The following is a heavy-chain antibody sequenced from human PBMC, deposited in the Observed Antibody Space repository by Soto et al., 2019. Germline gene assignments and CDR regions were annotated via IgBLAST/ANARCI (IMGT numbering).Heavy chain of an antibody. CDR1: GGSISSYY. V-gene: IGHV4-59*01. CDR2: IYYSGST. CDR3: SRGPSNWFDP. J-gene: IGHJ5*02. Sequence: KPSETLSLTCTVSGGSISSYYWGWVRQPPGKGLEWIAYIYYSGSTNYNPSLKSRVTISVDTSKNQFSLKLSSVTAADTAVYYCSRGPSNWFDPWGQGTLVTVSS.